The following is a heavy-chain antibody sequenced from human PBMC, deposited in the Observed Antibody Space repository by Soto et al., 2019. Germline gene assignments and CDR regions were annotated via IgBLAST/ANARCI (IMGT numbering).Heavy chain of an antibody. CDR3: ARRDSSSWYAYYYYGMDV. V-gene: IGHV4-39*01. Sequence: SETLSLTCTVSGGSISSSSYYWGWIRQPPGKGLEWIGSIYYSGSTYYNPSLKSRVTISVDTSKNQFSLKLSSVTAADTAVYYCARRDSSSWYAYYYYGMDVWGQGT. J-gene: IGHJ6*02. D-gene: IGHD6-13*01. CDR1: GGSISSSSYY. CDR2: IYYSGST.